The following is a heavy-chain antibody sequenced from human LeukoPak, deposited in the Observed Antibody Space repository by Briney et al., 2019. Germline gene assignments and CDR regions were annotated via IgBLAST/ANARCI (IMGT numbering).Heavy chain of an antibody. J-gene: IGHJ6*03. CDR1: GLTFSSYG. Sequence: PGGSLRLSCEASGLTFSSYGMHWVRQAPGKGLEWVGIISYDGSNKYYADSVKGRFSISRDNSKNTLYLQMNSLRVEDTAVYYCTKESSGYCSGGSCFHYYYYMDVWGKGTTVTVSS. CDR2: ISYDGSNK. V-gene: IGHV3-30*18. CDR3: TKESSGYCSGGSCFHYYYYMDV. D-gene: IGHD2-15*01.